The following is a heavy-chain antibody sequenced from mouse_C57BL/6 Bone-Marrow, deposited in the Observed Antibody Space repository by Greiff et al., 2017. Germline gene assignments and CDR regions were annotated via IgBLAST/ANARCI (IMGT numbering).Heavy chain of an antibody. CDR2: ISSGGSYT. CDR3: ARLTTVLYWYFDV. J-gene: IGHJ1*03. CDR1: GFTFSSYG. D-gene: IGHD1-1*01. V-gene: IGHV5-6*02. Sequence: EVTVEASGGDLVKPGGSLKLSCAASGFTFSSYGMSWVRQTPDKRLEWVATISSGGSYTYYPDSVKGRFTISRDNARNTLYLQMSSLKSEDTAMYYCARLTTVLYWYFDVWGTGTTVTVSS.